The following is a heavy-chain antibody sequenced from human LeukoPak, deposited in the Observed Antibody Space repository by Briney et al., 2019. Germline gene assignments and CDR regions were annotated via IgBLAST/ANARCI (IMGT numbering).Heavy chain of an antibody. CDR3: ARDLFLSGGG. CDR1: GFTFSSYA. J-gene: IGHJ4*02. D-gene: IGHD2/OR15-2a*01. V-gene: IGHV3-23*01. CDR2: FSVRDQTI. Sequence: GGTLRLSCAASGFTFSSYAMSWVRQAPGKGLEWVSGFSVRDQTIYYADSVKGRFTISRDNAKNSLYLQMNSLRAEDTAVYYCARDLFLSGGGGGQGTLVTVSS.